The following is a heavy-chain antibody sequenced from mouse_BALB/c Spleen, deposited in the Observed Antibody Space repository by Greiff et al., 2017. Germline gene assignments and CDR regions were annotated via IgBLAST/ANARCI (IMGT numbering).Heavy chain of an antibody. V-gene: IGHV14-3*02. CDR3: TRDSYNEYYALDY. CDR1: GFNIKDNY. D-gene: IGHD2-12*01. J-gene: IGHJ4*01. CDR2: IDPANGDT. Sequence: EVHLEQSGAELVKPGASVKLSCTASGFNIKDNYMHWVKQRPEQGLEWIGRIDPANGDTKYDPKFQGKATMTADTSSNTAYLQLSSLTSEDTAVYYCTRDSYNEYYALDYWGQGTTVTVSS.